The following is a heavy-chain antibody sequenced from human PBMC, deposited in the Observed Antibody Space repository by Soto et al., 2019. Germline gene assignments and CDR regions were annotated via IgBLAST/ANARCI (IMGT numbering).Heavy chain of an antibody. CDR2: ISYDGSEK. D-gene: IGHD2-15*01. CDR1: GFTFSSYG. V-gene: IGHV3-30-3*01. CDR3: ARDLRGCSGGTCYSTYHYGMDV. Sequence: QVQLVESGGGVVQPGRSLRLSCAASGFTFSSYGIHWVRQAPGKGLEWVAVISYDGSEKYYADSVKGRFTISRDNSKNTLFLQMGSLRPDDTAVYYCARDLRGCSGGTCYSTYHYGMDVWGQGTTVTVSS. J-gene: IGHJ6*02.